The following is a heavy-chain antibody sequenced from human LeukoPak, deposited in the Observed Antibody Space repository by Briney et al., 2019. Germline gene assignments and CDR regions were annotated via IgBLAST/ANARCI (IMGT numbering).Heavy chain of an antibody. V-gene: IGHV3-43*01. J-gene: IGHJ4*02. CDR2: ACGAGVTT. CDR1: GFNFDRYT. Sequence: GGALRLSCATSGFNFDRYTMHWVRQDPGKGLEWVSLACGAGVTTFYSDSVMGRFTISRDSGRKAGYLQMNSLATDDPAFYFCAKELDPMFFDQGGQGALVTVSS. CDR3: AKELDPMFFDQ. D-gene: IGHD3-10*02.